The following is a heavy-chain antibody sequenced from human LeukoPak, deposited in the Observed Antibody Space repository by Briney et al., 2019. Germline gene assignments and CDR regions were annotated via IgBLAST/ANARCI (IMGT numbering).Heavy chain of an antibody. CDR1: GYSISSGYY. J-gene: IGHJ6*02. D-gene: IGHD6-19*01. CDR2: IYHSGST. Sequence: PSETLSLTCTVSGYSISSGYYWGWIRPPPGKGLEWIGSIYHSGSTYYNPSLKSRVTISVDTSKNQFSLKLSSVTAADTAVYYCARDLYSSGWNYYYYYGMDVWGQGTTVTVSS. CDR3: ARDLYSSGWNYYYYYGMDV. V-gene: IGHV4-38-2*02.